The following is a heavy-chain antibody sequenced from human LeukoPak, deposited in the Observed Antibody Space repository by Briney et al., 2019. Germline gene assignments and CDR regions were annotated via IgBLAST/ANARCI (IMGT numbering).Heavy chain of an antibody. Sequence: GASVKVSCKASGYTFTGYYMHWVRQAPGQGLEWMGWINPNSGGTNYAQKFQGRVTMTRDTSISTAYMELSRLRSDDTAVYYCARFPTIAARRLELEFDYWGQGTLVTVSS. J-gene: IGHJ4*02. V-gene: IGHV1-2*02. CDR2: INPNSGGT. CDR3: ARFPTIAARRLELEFDY. CDR1: GYTFTGYY. D-gene: IGHD6-6*01.